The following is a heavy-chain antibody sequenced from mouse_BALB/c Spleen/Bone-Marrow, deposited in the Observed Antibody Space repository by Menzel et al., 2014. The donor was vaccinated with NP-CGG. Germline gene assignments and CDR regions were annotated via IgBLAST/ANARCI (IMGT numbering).Heavy chain of an antibody. CDR3: ARDSFLITRALDY. V-gene: IGHV2-6-7*01. D-gene: IGHD2-4*01. CDR2: IWGDGST. CDR1: GFSLTGYG. Sequence: VKLVESGPGLVAPSQSLSIPCTVSGFSLTGYGLSWVRQSPGKGLEWLGMIWGDGSTDYNSALKSRLSISKDNSKSLVFLKMNSLQTDDTARYYCARDSFLITRALDYWGQGTSVTVSS. J-gene: IGHJ4*01.